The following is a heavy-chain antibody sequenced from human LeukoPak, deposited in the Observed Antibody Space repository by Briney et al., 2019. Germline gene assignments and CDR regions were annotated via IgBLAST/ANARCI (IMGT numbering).Heavy chain of an antibody. J-gene: IGHJ4*02. CDR2: ISSSSSYR. V-gene: IGHV3-21*01. Sequence: GGSLRLSCAASGFTLSSYSMNWVRQAPGKGLEWVSSISSSSSYRYYADSVKGRFTISRDNAKNSLYLQMNSLRAEDTAVYYCARHVVAVGFDYWGQGTLVTVSS. D-gene: IGHD3-22*01. CDR3: ARHVVAVGFDY. CDR1: GFTLSSYS.